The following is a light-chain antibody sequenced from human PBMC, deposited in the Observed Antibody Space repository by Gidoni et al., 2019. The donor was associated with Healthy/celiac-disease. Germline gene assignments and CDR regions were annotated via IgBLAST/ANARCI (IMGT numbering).Light chain of an antibody. CDR3: QACDSSTVF. Sequence: SSELTQPPSVSVSPGQTASITCSGDKLGEKYACWYQQKPGQSPVLVIYQDNKRPSGIPERFSGSNSGNTATLAISGTQAMDEADYYCQACDSSTVFFGGGTKLTVL. CDR1: KLGEKY. CDR2: QDN. V-gene: IGLV3-1*01. J-gene: IGLJ2*01.